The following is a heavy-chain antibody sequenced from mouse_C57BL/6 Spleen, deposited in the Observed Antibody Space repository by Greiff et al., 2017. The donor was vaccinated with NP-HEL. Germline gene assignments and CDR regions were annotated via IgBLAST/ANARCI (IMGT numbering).Heavy chain of an antibody. V-gene: IGHV5-4*01. Sequence: EVMLVESGGGLVKPGGSLKLSCAASGFTFSSYAMSWVRQTPEKRLEWVATISDGGSYTYYPDNVKGRFTISRDNAKNNLYLQMSHLKSEDTAMYYCAREGGKGDFAYWGQGTLVTVSA. D-gene: IGHD1-3*01. CDR1: GFTFSSYA. J-gene: IGHJ3*01. CDR2: ISDGGSYT. CDR3: AREGGKGDFAY.